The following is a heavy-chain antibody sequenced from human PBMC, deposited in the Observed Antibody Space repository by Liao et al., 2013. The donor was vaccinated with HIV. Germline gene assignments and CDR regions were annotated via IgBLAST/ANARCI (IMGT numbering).Heavy chain of an antibody. Sequence: QVQLQQWGAGLLKPSETLSLTCAVYGGSFSAYYWTWFRQPPGKGLEWIGEINHGGSTTYNPSLKSRVTMSVDTSKNQFSLKLSSVTAADTAVYYCARGTIFGPDYWGQGTLVTVSS. V-gene: IGHV4-34*01. CDR2: INHGGST. J-gene: IGHJ4*02. CDR1: GGSFSAYY. D-gene: IGHD3-3*01. CDR3: ARGTIFGPDY.